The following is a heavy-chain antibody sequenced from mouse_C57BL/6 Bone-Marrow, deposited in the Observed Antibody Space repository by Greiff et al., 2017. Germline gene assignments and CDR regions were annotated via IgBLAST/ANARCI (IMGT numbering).Heavy chain of an antibody. V-gene: IGHV1-55*01. CDR3: ASVGHYYGSSYYAMDY. D-gene: IGHD1-1*01. CDR2: IYPGSGST. Sequence: QVQLQQPGAELVKPGASVKMSCKASGYTFTSYWITWVKQRPGQGLEWIGDIYPGSGSTNYNEKFKSKATLTVDTSSSTAYMQLSSLTSEDSAVYYCASVGHYYGSSYYAMDYWGQGTSVTVSS. J-gene: IGHJ4*01. CDR1: GYTFTSYW.